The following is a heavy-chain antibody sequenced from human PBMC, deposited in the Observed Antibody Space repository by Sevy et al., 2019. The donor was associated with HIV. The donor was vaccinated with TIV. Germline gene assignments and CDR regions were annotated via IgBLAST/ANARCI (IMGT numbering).Heavy chain of an antibody. CDR1: GFTFSSYS. V-gene: IGHV3-21*01. J-gene: IGHJ6*02. CDR3: ARDLPSYYDFWSGNLLYYYYGMDV. CDR2: ISSSSSYI. Sequence: GGSLRLSCAASGFTFSSYSMNWVRQAPGKGLEWVSSISSSSSYIYYADSVKGRFTISRDNAKNALYLQMNSLRAEETAVYYCARDLPSYYDFWSGNLLYYYYGMDVWGQGTTVTVSS. D-gene: IGHD3-3*01.